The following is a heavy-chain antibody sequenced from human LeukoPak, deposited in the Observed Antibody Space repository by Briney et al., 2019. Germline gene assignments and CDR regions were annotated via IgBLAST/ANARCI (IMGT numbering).Heavy chain of an antibody. J-gene: IGHJ4*02. Sequence: NPGGSLRLSCAASGFTFSSYSMNWVRQAPGKGLEWVSSISSSSSYIYYADSVKGRFTISRDNAKNSLYLQMNSLRAEDTAVYYCARVLSSGFIFEYWGQGTLVTVSS. V-gene: IGHV3-21*01. CDR3: ARVLSSGFIFEY. CDR1: GFTFSSYS. D-gene: IGHD6-19*01. CDR2: ISSSSSYI.